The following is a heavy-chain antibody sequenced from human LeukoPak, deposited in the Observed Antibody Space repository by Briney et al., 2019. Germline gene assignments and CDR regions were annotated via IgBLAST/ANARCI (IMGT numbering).Heavy chain of an antibody. V-gene: IGHV4-61*03. CDR2: IYHNGGT. D-gene: IGHD3-22*01. J-gene: IGHJ4*02. CDR1: GDSVGSDNYY. CDR3: ARDRRGYYDSSGYFDR. Sequence: PSETLSLTRTVSGDSVGSDNYYWSWIRQLPGKGLEWIGYIYHNGGTKYNPSLRSRVTMSVDTFKNHVSLKLGSVTAADTAVYYCARDRRGYYDSSGYFDRWGPGTLVTVSS.